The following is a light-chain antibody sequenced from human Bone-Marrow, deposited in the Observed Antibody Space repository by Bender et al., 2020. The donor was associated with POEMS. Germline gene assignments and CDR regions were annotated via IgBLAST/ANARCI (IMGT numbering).Light chain of an antibody. Sequence: QSVLTQPPSASGTPGQRVTISCSGGSSNIGAHAVNWYQHLPGTEPKLLIYSSHRRPSEVPDRFSGSRSGTSASLAISGLQSEDEADYYCAVWDDSLNGWVFGGGTKLTVL. CDR1: SSNIGAHA. CDR2: SSH. CDR3: AVWDDSLNGWV. V-gene: IGLV1-44*01. J-gene: IGLJ3*02.